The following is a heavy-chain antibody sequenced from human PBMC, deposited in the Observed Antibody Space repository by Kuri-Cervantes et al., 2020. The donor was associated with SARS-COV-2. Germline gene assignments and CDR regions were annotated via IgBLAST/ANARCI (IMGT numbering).Heavy chain of an antibody. Sequence: SETLSLTCTVSGGSISSYYWGWIRQPAGKGLEWIGRIYTSGSTNYNPSLKSRVTMSVDTSKNQFSLKLSSVTAADTAVYYCARDGWSGSNGAFDIWGQGTMVTVSS. CDR2: IYTSGST. CDR3: ARDGWSGSNGAFDI. D-gene: IGHD1-26*01. V-gene: IGHV4-4*07. J-gene: IGHJ3*02. CDR1: GGSISSYY.